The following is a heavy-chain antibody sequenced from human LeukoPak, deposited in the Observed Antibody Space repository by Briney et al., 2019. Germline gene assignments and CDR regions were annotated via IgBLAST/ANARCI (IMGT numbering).Heavy chain of an antibody. CDR1: GGSMSSGGYY. Sequence: RSQTLSLTCTVSGGSMSSGGYYWTWIRQHPGKGLEWIGYRCYRGSTYYNPSLKSRVTISVDTSKIQFSLKLSSVTAADTAVYYCARGGYCSGGSCYWEYNWFDPWGQGTLVTVSS. D-gene: IGHD2-15*01. CDR2: RCYRGST. J-gene: IGHJ5*02. CDR3: ARGGYCSGGSCYWEYNWFDP. V-gene: IGHV4-31*03.